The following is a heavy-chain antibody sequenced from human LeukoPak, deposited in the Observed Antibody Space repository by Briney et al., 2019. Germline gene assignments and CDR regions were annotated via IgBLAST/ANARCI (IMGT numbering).Heavy chain of an antibody. CDR1: GFTFTTYS. D-gene: IGHD3-3*01. J-gene: IGHJ3*02. V-gene: IGHV3-21*01. Sequence: GGPLRLSCAASGFTFTTYSLNWVRQAPGKGLEWVSSISSSSSYIYYADSVKGRFTISRDNAKNSLYLQMNSLRAEDTAVYYCARSYEIGAFDIWGQGTMVTVSS. CDR3: ARSYEIGAFDI. CDR2: ISSSSSYI.